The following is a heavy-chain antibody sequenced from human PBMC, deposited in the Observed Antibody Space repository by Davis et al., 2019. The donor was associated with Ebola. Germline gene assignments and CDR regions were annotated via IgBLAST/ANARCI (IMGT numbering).Heavy chain of an antibody. CDR2: IKQDGSEK. J-gene: IGHJ4*02. V-gene: IGHV3-7*04. D-gene: IGHD6-13*01. CDR3: ARGPSTGNSFSY. Sequence: GESLKISCVASGFTFSSYWMSWVRQAPGKGPEWVAIIKQDGSEKYYVDSVEGRFTISRDNAKNSLYLQMNSLRAEDTAVYYCARGPSTGNSFSYWGQGTLVTVSS. CDR1: GFTFSSYW.